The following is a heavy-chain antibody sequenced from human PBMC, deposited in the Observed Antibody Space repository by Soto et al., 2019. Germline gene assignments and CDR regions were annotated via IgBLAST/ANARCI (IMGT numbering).Heavy chain of an antibody. J-gene: IGHJ5*02. CDR3: AIHAGYSSRRRWFDP. CDR2: IYHSGST. V-gene: IGHV4-39*01. Sequence: SETLSLTCTVSGGSISSSSYFWGWIRQPPGKGLEWIGSIYHSGSTSDNPSLRSRVTISVDTSKNQFSLKLSSVTAADTAVYFCAIHAGYSSRRRWFDPWGQGTLVTVSS. CDR1: GGSISSSSYF. D-gene: IGHD3-22*01.